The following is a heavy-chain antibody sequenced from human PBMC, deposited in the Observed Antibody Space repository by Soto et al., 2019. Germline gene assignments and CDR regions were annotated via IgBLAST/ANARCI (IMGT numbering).Heavy chain of an antibody. CDR2: ISGSGGST. CDR1: GFTFSSYA. D-gene: IGHD6-19*01. Sequence: PGGSLRLSCAASGFTFSSYAMSWVRQAPGKGLEWVSAISGSGGSTYYADSVKGRFTISRDNSKNTLYLQMNSLRAEDTAVYYCAKEGPLYSSGWYASHAFDIWGQGTMVTVSS. CDR3: AKEGPLYSSGWYASHAFDI. V-gene: IGHV3-23*01. J-gene: IGHJ3*02.